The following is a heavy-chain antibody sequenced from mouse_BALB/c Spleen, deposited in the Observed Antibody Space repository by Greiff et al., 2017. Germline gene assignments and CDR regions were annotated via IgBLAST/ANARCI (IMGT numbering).Heavy chain of an antibody. CDR2: IRNKANGYTT. Sequence: EVQRVESGGGLVQPGGSLRLSCATSGFTFTDYYMSWVRQPPGKALEWLGFIRNKANGYTTEYSASVKGRFTISRDNSQSILYLQMNTLRAEDSATYYCARMGLPSWFAYWGQGTLVTVSA. J-gene: IGHJ3*01. CDR3: ARMGLPSWFAY. D-gene: IGHD2-4*01. CDR1: GFTFTDYY. V-gene: IGHV7-3*02.